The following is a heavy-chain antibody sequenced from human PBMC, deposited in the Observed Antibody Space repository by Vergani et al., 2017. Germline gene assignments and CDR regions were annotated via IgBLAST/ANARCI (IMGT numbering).Heavy chain of an antibody. CDR3: ARVNTETNGHLYYYYYMDV. J-gene: IGHJ6*03. CDR1: GGSFTSYH. V-gene: IGHV4-34*01. Sequence: QVQLQQWGGGLLKPSETLSLTCVVNGGSFTSYHWTWIRQSPGEGLEWVGDIDHTGRPDYNPSLKSRLTMSVDKSRNQFSLTPNSVTATYTAIYFCARVNTETNGHLYYYYYMDVWGQGTAVTVS. CDR2: IDHTGRP. D-gene: IGHD4-11*01.